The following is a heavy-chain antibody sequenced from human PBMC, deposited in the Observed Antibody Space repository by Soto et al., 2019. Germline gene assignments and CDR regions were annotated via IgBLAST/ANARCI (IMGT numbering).Heavy chain of an antibody. V-gene: IGHV4-34*01. CDR3: AGWWRHYYYYMDV. D-gene: IGHD2-15*01. J-gene: IGHJ6*03. CDR1: GWSFSGYY. Sequence: SETLSLTCAFYGWSFSGYYWSWIRQPPGKGLEWIGEINHSGSTNYNPSLKSRVTISVDTSKNQFSLKLSSVTAADTAVYYCAGWWRHYYYYMDVWGKGTTVTVS. CDR2: INHSGST.